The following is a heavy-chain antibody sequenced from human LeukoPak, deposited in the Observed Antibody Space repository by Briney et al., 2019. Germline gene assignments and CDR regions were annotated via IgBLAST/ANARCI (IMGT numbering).Heavy chain of an antibody. CDR3: AKDLTYYYGLGSSTNAFDI. CDR2: ISGSGDYT. D-gene: IGHD3-10*01. J-gene: IGHJ3*02. CDR1: GFTFSIYA. Sequence: GGSLRLSCAASGFTFSIYAMSWVRQAPGKGLEWVSGISGSGDYTYYADSLKGRFTISRDNSKNTLYLQMNSLRAEDTALYYCAKDLTYYYGLGSSTNAFDIWGQGAMVTVSS. V-gene: IGHV3-23*01.